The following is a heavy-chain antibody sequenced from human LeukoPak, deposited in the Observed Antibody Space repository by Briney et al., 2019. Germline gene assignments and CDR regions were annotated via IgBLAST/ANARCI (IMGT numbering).Heavy chain of an antibody. V-gene: IGHV1-8*01. CDR2: MNPNSGNT. J-gene: IGHJ4*02. CDR1: GYTFTSYD. CDR3: ARLITEDYYDSSGPIIDY. Sequence: ASVKVSCKASGYTFTSYDINWVRQATGQGLEWMGWMNPNSGNTGYARKFQGRVTMTRNTSISTAYMELSSLRSEDTAVYYCARLITEDYYDSSGPIIDYWGQGTLVTVSS. D-gene: IGHD3-22*01.